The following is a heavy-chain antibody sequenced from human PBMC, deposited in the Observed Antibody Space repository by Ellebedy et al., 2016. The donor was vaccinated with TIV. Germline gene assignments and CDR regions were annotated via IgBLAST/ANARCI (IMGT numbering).Heavy chain of an antibody. D-gene: IGHD4-17*01. V-gene: IGHV3-7*01. CDR2: IYQDGSAQ. J-gene: IGHJ5*02. CDR1: GFSFRSYW. Sequence: GGSLRLSCVASGFSFRSYWMSWARQAPGKGLEWVANIYQDGSAQHYADSVKGRFTISRDNAKNSLFLQMNSLRVEDTAVYYCARRGSYGDYAVQVNSWFDRWGRGTLVSVSS. CDR3: ARRGSYGDYAVQVNSWFDR.